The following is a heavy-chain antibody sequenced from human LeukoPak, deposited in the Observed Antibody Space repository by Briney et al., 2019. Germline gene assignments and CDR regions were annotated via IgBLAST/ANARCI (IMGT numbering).Heavy chain of an antibody. Sequence: PGGSLRLSCAASGFTFSIYAMSWVRQAPGKGLEWVSGISGSGGSTYYADSVKGRFTISRDNSKNTLYLQMNSLRAEDTAVYYCAKDRGSGYHYFDYWGQGTLVTVSS. CDR1: GFTFSIYA. J-gene: IGHJ4*02. D-gene: IGHD3-22*01. CDR3: AKDRGSGYHYFDY. V-gene: IGHV3-23*01. CDR2: ISGSGGST.